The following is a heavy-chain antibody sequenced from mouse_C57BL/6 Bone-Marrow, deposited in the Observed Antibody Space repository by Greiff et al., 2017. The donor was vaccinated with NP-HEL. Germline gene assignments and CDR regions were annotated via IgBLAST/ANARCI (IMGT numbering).Heavy chain of an antibody. D-gene: IGHD2-1*01. V-gene: IGHV14-3*01. CDR2: INPANGNT. CDR3: SVIYYGNSYYYDY. CDR1: GFNIKNTY. Sequence: VQLKQSVAELVRPGASVKLSCTASGFNIKNTYMHWVKQRPEQGLEWIGRINPANGNTKYAPTLKGKATITADTSSNTADLQLSSLTSEDTAIYYCSVIYYGNSYYYDYWGQGTTLTVSS. J-gene: IGHJ2*01.